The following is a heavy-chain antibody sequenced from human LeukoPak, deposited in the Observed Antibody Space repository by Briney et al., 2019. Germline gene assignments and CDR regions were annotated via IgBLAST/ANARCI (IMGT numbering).Heavy chain of an antibody. CDR1: GFTFSGSA. CDR3: TSPVRIAAAGTGAPRDY. V-gene: IGHV3-73*01. Sequence: GGSLRLSCAASGFTFSGSAMQWVRQAPGKGLEGVGRIRGKANRYATAHAASVKGRITISRADSKNTAYLQMNRLKTEDTAVYYCTSPVRIAAAGTGAPRDYWGQGTLVTVSS. CDR2: IRGKANRYAT. D-gene: IGHD6-13*01. J-gene: IGHJ4*02.